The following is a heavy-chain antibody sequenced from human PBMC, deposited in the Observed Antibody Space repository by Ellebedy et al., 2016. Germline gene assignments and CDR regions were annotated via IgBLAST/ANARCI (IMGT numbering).Heavy chain of an antibody. D-gene: IGHD4-17*01. V-gene: IGHV2-5*01. Sequence: SGPTLVKPTQTLTLTCTFSGFSLTTSAVVVGWVRQPPGKALEWLSFIYGNGDERYRPSLRSRLSISKDTSKNQVVLTMTNTDPVDTATYFCVHRTTVTSVDYWGQGTLVTVSS. CDR3: VHRTTVTSVDY. J-gene: IGHJ4*02. CDR2: IYGNGDE. CDR1: GFSLTTSAVV.